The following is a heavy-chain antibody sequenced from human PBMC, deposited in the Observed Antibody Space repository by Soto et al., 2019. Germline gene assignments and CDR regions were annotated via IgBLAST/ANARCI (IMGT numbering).Heavy chain of an antibody. CDR3: ARLGSIAAAGTPDY. CDR2: ASGSGGVK. D-gene: IGHD6-13*01. CDR1: GFTFSYYY. Sequence: PGGSLRLSCAASGFTFSYYYMSWFRQAPEKGLEWVSYASGSGGVKLYADSVKGRFTISRDNAKNSLYLQLNSLRADDTAVYYCARLGSIAAAGTPDYWGQGTLVTVSS. J-gene: IGHJ4*02. V-gene: IGHV3-11*01.